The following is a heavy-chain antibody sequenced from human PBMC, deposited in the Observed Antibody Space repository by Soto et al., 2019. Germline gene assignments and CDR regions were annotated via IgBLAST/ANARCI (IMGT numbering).Heavy chain of an antibody. CDR1: GGSISDYQ. J-gene: IGHJ4*02. D-gene: IGHD3-16*01. V-gene: IGHV4-59*01. Sequence: QVQLQESGPGLVKPSETLSLTCSISGGSISDYQWNWIRQPPGKGLEWIGYIYYSGRTNYNPSLKSRLTTSLTTSTRQFSLRLRSVTAADTAAYHCARMGGLGKTSPYLDSWGQGALVTVSS. CDR3: ARMGGLGKTSPYLDS. CDR2: IYYSGRT.